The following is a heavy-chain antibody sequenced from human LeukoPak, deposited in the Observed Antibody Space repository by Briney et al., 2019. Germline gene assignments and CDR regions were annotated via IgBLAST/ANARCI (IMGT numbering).Heavy chain of an antibody. J-gene: IGHJ4*02. CDR2: ISSSGGNT. CDR1: GFSFSTYA. V-gene: IGHV3-23*01. Sequence: GGSLRLSCAASGFSFSTYAMTWVRQAPGKGLEWVSSISSSGGNTYYADSVKGRFTISRDNSENTLYLQMNSLRAEDTALYYCAKPKGPNYFDYWGQGALVTVSS. CDR3: AKPKGPNYFDY.